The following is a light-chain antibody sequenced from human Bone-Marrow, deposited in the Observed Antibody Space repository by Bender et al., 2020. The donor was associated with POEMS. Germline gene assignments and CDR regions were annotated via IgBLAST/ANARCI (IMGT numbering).Light chain of an antibody. Sequence: QSVLTQPPSVSGAPGQRVTISCTGSSSNTGSGYDINWYQHLPGTAPKLLIYEVNKRPSGISNRFSASKFGNTASLTISGLQAEDEADYHCCSTAGGSTVIFGGGTTVTVL. CDR3: CSTAGGSTVI. V-gene: IGLV1-40*01. J-gene: IGLJ2*01. CDR2: EVN. CDR1: SSNTGSGYD.